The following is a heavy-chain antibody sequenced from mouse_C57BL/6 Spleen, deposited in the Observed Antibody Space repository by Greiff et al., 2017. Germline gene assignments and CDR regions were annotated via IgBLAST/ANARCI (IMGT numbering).Heavy chain of an antibody. J-gene: IGHJ2*01. CDR1: GFTFSNYW. Sequence: EVKVEESGGGLVQPGGSMKLSCVASGFTFSNYWMNWVRQSPEKGLEWVAQIRLKSDNYATHYAESVKGRFTISRDDSKSSVYLQMNNVRAEDTGIYYCTGIGYWGKGTTLTVSS. CDR3: TGIGY. CDR2: IRLKSDNYAT. V-gene: IGHV6-3*01.